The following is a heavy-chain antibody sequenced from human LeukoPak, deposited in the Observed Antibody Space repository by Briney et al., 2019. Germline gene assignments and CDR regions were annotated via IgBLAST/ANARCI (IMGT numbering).Heavy chain of an antibody. V-gene: IGHV1-18*01. CDR3: ARDYGRELAARPNNWFDP. CDR1: GYTFTSYG. CDR2: ISAYNGNT. J-gene: IGHJ5*02. D-gene: IGHD6-6*01. Sequence: ASVKVSCTASGYTFTSYGITWVRQAPGQGLEWMGWISAYNGNTDYAQKLQGRVTMTTDTSTSTAYMELRSLRSEDTAVYYCARDYGRELAARPNNWFDPWGQGTLVTVSS.